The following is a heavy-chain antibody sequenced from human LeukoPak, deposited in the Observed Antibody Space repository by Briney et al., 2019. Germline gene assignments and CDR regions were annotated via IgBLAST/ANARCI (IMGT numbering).Heavy chain of an antibody. CDR2: IYHSGST. CDR3: ARGGRGYSGYDPWTYYFDY. CDR1: GGSISSSNW. Sequence: PSGTLSLTCAVSGGSISSSNWWSWVRQPPGKGLEWIGEIYHSGSTNYNPSLKSRVTISVDKSKNQFSLKLSSVTAADTAVYYCARGGRGYSGYDPWTYYFDYWGQGTLVTVSS. V-gene: IGHV4-4*02. D-gene: IGHD5-12*01. J-gene: IGHJ4*02.